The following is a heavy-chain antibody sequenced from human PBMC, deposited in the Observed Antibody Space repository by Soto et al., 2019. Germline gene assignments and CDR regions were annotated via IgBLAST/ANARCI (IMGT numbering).Heavy chain of an antibody. CDR2: ISRSTSTI. CDR3: ARDGYSSTTNFYYYGMDV. Sequence: PGGSLRLSCAASGFTFSSYSMNWVRQAPGKGLEWVSYISRSTSTIYYADSVKGRFTISGDNARNSLYLQMNSLRDEDTAVYYCARDGYSSTTNFYYYGMDVWGQGTTVTVSS. D-gene: IGHD6-13*01. J-gene: IGHJ6*02. V-gene: IGHV3-48*02. CDR1: GFTFSSYS.